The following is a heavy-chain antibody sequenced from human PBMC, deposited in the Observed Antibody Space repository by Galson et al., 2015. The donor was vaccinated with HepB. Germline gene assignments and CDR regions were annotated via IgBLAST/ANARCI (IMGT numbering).Heavy chain of an antibody. CDR1: GFTFDDYG. J-gene: IGHJ3*02. V-gene: IGHV3-20*04. CDR2: INWNGGST. D-gene: IGHD5-18*01. CDR3: ARSYTAMAEDAFDI. Sequence: SLRLSCAASGFTFDDYGMSWVRQAPGKGLEWVSGINWNGGSTGYADSVKGRFTISRDNARNSLYLQMNSLRAEDTALYYCARSYTAMAEDAFDIWGQGTMVTVSS.